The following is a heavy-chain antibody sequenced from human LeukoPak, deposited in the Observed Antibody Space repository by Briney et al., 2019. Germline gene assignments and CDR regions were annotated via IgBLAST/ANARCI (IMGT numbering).Heavy chain of an antibody. CDR2: INPVNGDT. J-gene: IGHJ4*02. CDR3: VRTAARRFDY. Sequence: ASVKVSCKASGYTFTSYPIHWVRQAPGQRLEWMGWINPVNGDTKYSQKFQGRVTITRDTSASTAYMELSSLRPEDTAVFYCVRTAARRFDYWGQGTLVTVSS. CDR1: GYTFTSYP. V-gene: IGHV1-3*01. D-gene: IGHD6-6*01.